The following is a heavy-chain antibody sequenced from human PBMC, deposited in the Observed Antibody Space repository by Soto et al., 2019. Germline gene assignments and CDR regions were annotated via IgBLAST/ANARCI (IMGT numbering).Heavy chain of an antibody. V-gene: IGHV5-51*01. CDR3: ARHMMWFGETDRYFDL. CDR2: IYPDDSET. CDR1: GYTFSSNW. J-gene: IGHJ2*01. D-gene: IGHD3-10*01. Sequence: GESLKISCQASGYTFSSNWIGWVRQMPGKGLEWMGIIYPDDSETRYSPSFQGQVTISADKSISTAYLQWSSLKASDTAMYYCARHMMWFGETDRYFDLWGRGTLVTVSS.